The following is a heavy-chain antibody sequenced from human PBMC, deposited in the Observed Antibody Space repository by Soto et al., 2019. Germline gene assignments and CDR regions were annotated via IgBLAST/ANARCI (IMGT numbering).Heavy chain of an antibody. V-gene: IGHV4-59*08. CDR2: IYNSGST. CDR1: GDSISSYY. Sequence: QVQLQESGPGLVKPSETLSLTCTVSGDSISSYYWTWIRQPPGKGLEWIGYIYNSGSTKYNPSLPSRVTISIDTSKNQFPLKVKNVTAADTAVYYCASLPPLVPLYYYGVDVWGQGTTVTVSS. CDR3: ASLPPLVPLYYYGVDV. J-gene: IGHJ6*02. D-gene: IGHD3-10*01.